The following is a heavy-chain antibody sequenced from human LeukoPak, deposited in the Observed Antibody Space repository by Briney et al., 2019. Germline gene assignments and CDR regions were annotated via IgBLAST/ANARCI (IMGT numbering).Heavy chain of an antibody. CDR1: GYTFTSYY. D-gene: IGHD2-15*01. CDR3: ARVLMLVAARPYYFDY. V-gene: IGHV1-2*02. J-gene: IGHJ4*02. CDR2: INPQSGVT. Sequence: ASVKVSCKASGYTFTSYYMHWVRQAPGQGLEWMGWINPQSGVTNFAQKFQGRVALTTDTSISTAYMELRRLTSDDAAVYYCARVLMLVAARPYYFDYWGQGTLVTVSS.